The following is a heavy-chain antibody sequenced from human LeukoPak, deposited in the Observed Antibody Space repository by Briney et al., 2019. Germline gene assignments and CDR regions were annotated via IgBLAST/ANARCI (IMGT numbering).Heavy chain of an antibody. J-gene: IGHJ6*03. Sequence: PGGSLRLSCAASGFTFSSYWMHWVRQAPGKGLVWVSRINTDGSSTSYADSVKGRFTISRDNAKNTLYLQMNSLRAEDTAVYHCARATDYSNSYFYYMDVWGKGTTVTVSS. CDR2: INTDGSST. V-gene: IGHV3-74*01. CDR1: GFTFSSYW. D-gene: IGHD4-11*01. CDR3: ARATDYSNSYFYYMDV.